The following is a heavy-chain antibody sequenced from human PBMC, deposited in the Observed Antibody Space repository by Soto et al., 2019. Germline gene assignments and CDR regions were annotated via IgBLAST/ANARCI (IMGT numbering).Heavy chain of an antibody. D-gene: IGHD3-3*01. CDR3: ARWSYLDY. CDR1: GFSFGSYA. CDR2: ISGSDGKT. J-gene: IGHJ4*02. Sequence: LILSCAASGFSFGSYALSWVRQAPVKVLEWVSTISGSDGKTFYADSVKGRFSISRDTSQSTLYLQMNSLRADDTAMYYCARWSYLDYWGQGTRVTVSS. V-gene: IGHV3-23*01.